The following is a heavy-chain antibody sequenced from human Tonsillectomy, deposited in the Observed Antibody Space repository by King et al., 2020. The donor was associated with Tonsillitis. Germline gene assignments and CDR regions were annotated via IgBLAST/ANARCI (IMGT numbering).Heavy chain of an antibody. CDR1: GGSFSGYY. D-gene: IGHD6-6*01. V-gene: IGHV4-34*01. CDR3: ARGERDSSSSRFDAFDI. Sequence: VQLQQWGAGLLKPSETLSLTCAVYGGSFSGYYWSWIRQPQGKGLEWIGEISHSGSTNYNPSLMSRATISVDTSKKQFSLKLSSVTAADTAVYYCARGERDSSSSRFDAFDIWGQGTIVTVSS. CDR2: ISHSGST. J-gene: IGHJ3*02.